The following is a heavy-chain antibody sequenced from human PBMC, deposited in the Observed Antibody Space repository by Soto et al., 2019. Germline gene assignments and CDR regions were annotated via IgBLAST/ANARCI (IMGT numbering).Heavy chain of an antibody. J-gene: IGHJ4*02. V-gene: IGHV4-39*01. CDR2: IYYSGNT. CDR1: GGSISSSSYY. Sequence: SETLSLTCTVSGGSISSSSYYWGWIRQPPGKGLEWIGSIYYSGNTYYNPSLKSRVTISVDTAKNQFSLKLSSVTAADTAVYYCARAGDSSGPVALGYWGQGTLVTVSS. CDR3: ARAGDSSGPVALGY. D-gene: IGHD6-19*01.